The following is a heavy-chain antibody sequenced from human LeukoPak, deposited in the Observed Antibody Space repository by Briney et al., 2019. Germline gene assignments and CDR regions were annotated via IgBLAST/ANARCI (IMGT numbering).Heavy chain of an antibody. CDR3: ARDRIYSSSWFDY. Sequence: PSETLSLTCTVSGDSISRYYWSWIRQPAGKGLEWIGRIYTSGSTNYNPSLRSRVTMSLDTSKNQFSLKLSSVTAADTAVYYCARDRIYSSSWFDYWGQGTLVTVSS. V-gene: IGHV4-4*07. J-gene: IGHJ4*02. CDR1: GDSISRYY. CDR2: IYTSGST. D-gene: IGHD6-13*01.